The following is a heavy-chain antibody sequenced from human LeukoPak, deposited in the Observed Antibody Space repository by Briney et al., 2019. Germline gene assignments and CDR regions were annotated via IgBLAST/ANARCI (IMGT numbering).Heavy chain of an antibody. J-gene: IGHJ4*02. CDR3: AKDRSIGTYYPFDS. CDR1: GFTFTTYW. D-gene: IGHD1-26*01. Sequence: GGSLRLSCAASGFTFTTYWMTWVRQAPGKGLEWVSAVSGSGAIAYYTDSVKGRFTISRDNSKNTLYLQMSSLTAKDTAVYYCAKDRSIGTYYPFDSWGQGTLVTVSS. V-gene: IGHV3-23*01. CDR2: VSGSGAIA.